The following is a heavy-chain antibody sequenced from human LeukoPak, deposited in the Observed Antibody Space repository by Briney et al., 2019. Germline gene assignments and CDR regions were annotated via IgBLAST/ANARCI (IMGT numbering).Heavy chain of an antibody. D-gene: IGHD1-26*01. Sequence: PSETLSLTCTVSGGSISSYYWSWIRHPPGKGLEWIWSIYYSGSTYYNPSLKSRVTISVDTSKNQFSLKLGSVTAADTAVYYCARDGWELTDYWGQGTLVTVSS. CDR3: ARDGWELTDY. CDR1: GGSISSYY. V-gene: IGHV4-59*12. J-gene: IGHJ4*02. CDR2: IYYSGST.